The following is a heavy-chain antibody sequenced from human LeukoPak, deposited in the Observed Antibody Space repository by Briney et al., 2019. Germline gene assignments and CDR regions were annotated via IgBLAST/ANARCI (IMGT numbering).Heavy chain of an antibody. V-gene: IGHV4-30-4*08. Sequence: SQTLSLTCTVSGGSISSGDYYWSWIRQPPGKGLEWIGYIYYSGSTYYNPSLKSRVTISVDTSKNQFSLKLSSVTAADTAVYYCARITMIVADAFDIWGQGTMVTVSS. J-gene: IGHJ3*02. D-gene: IGHD3-22*01. CDR1: GGSISSGDYY. CDR2: IYYSGST. CDR3: ARITMIVADAFDI.